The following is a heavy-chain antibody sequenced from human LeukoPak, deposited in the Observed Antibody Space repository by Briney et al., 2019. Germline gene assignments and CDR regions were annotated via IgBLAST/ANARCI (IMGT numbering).Heavy chain of an antibody. V-gene: IGHV4-28*03. CDR3: ARVLSYRPYDAFDI. CDR1: GYSISSSNW. J-gene: IGHJ3*02. Sequence: SETLSLTCAVSGYSISSSNWWGWIWQPPGKGLEWIGYIYYSGSTYYNPSLKSRLTMSVDTSKNQFSLKLSSVSAVDTAVYYCARVLSYRPYDAFDIWGQGTMVTVSS. D-gene: IGHD1-26*01. CDR2: IYYSGST.